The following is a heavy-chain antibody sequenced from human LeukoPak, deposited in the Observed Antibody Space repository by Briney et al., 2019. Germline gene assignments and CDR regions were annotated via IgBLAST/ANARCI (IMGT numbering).Heavy chain of an antibody. CDR1: GFSFSSYT. D-gene: IGHD6-13*01. J-gene: IGHJ3*02. CDR3: TRAIIVALGTGPFDI. V-gene: IGHV3-21*06. CDR2: IIGTSEM. Sequence: PGGSLRLSCAASGFSFSSYTMNWVRLAPGRGLERVSSIIGTSEMHYADSVKGRFTVSRDNDKNSLFLQLYSLSVEDTAVYYCTRAIIVALGTGPFDIWGQGTVVTVSS.